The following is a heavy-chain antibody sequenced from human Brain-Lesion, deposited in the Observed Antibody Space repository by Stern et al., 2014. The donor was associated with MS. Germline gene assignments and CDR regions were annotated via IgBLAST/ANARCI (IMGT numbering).Heavy chain of an antibody. V-gene: IGHV4-39*01. D-gene: IGHD2-15*01. CDR2: IYYSGKT. CDR3: AGEEDIRYCSGGSCTGNWFDP. Sequence: QVQLQQSGPGLVKPSETLSLTCTVAGGSVSSTSYAWAWIRQPPGKGLEWIGTIYYSGKTYYSPSLKSRLTISPDTSKNPFSLQLRLLTAADTAVYYCAGEEDIRYCSGGSCTGNWFDPWGQGTLVTVSS. J-gene: IGHJ5*02. CDR1: GGSVSSTSYA.